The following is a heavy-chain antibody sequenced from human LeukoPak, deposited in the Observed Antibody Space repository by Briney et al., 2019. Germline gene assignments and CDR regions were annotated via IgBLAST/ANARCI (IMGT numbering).Heavy chain of an antibody. CDR3: ARQRLNYYDSSESSSHFDY. J-gene: IGHJ4*02. CDR1: GGSISSSSYY. CDR2: IYYSGGT. V-gene: IGHV4-39*01. D-gene: IGHD3-22*01. Sequence: PSQTLSLTCTVSGGSISSSSYYWGWIRQPPGKGLEWIGSIYYSGGTYYSPYLKSRVTISVDTSKNQFSLKMSSVTAADTAVYYGARQRLNYYDSSESSSHFDYWGQGTLVTVSS.